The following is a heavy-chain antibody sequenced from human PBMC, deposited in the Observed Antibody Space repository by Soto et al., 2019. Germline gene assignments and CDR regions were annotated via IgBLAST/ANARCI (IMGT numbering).Heavy chain of an antibody. J-gene: IGHJ6*02. CDR3: AKDMENGYNPYYYYGMDV. CDR1: GFNFNDYG. D-gene: IGHD3-10*01. CDR2: ISWNSVSI. Sequence: GGSLRLSCAASGFNFNDYGMHWVRQAPGKGLEWVSSISWNSVSIGYADSVKGRFTISRDNAKNSLYLQMNSLRAEDTALYYCAKDMENGYNPYYYYGMDVWAKGPRSPSP. V-gene: IGHV3-9*01.